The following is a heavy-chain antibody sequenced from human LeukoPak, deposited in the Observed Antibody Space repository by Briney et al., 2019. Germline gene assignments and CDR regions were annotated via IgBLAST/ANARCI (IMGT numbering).Heavy chain of an antibody. V-gene: IGHV3-21*04. Sequence: PGGSLRLSCAISGFTFSRYTMNWVRQSPGRGREWFSSLSSNSYYIYYADSVKGRFIISRDNAKNSLYLQMNSLRAEDTAVYYCAREGLGAPTSAGDAFDVWGQGTMVTVSS. CDR2: LSSNSYYI. CDR1: GFTFSRYT. CDR3: AREGLGAPTSAGDAFDV. D-gene: IGHD3-16*01. J-gene: IGHJ3*01.